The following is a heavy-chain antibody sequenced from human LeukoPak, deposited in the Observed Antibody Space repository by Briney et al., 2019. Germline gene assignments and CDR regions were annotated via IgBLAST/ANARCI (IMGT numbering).Heavy chain of an antibody. CDR2: ISGSAGSA. J-gene: IGHJ4*02. V-gene: IGHV3-23*01. CDR3: GGSRSFF. D-gene: IGHD6-13*01. CDR1: GFTFSNIA. Sequence: GGSLRLSCAAPGFTFSNIAMTWVRQAPGKGLEWVSSISGSAGSAYYADSVKGRFSISRDNSKNTLYLQMNSLRADDTAVYYCGGSRSFFWGQGTLVTVSS.